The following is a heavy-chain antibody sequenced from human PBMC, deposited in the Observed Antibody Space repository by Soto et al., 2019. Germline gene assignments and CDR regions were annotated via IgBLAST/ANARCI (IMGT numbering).Heavy chain of an antibody. CDR2: INDSGNI. CDR3: ARGLILWFGELSRRGGYYCDMDV. Sequence: QVQLQQWGAGLLKPSETLSLTCAVYGGSFSGYQWSWIRQTPGKGLEWIGEINDSGNINYNPSLKSRVTILLDTPKKQISLKLSSVTAADSAVYYCARGLILWFGELSRRGGYYCDMDVWGKGTTVTVSS. D-gene: IGHD3-10*01. V-gene: IGHV4-34*01. CDR1: GGSFSGYQ. J-gene: IGHJ6*03.